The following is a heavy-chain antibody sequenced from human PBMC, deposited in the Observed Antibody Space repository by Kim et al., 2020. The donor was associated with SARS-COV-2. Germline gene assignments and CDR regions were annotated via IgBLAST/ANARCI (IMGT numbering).Heavy chain of an antibody. D-gene: IGHD2-15*01. CDR1: GGTFSSYA. J-gene: IGHJ4*02. CDR2: IIPIFGTA. V-gene: IGHV1-69*13. Sequence: SVKVSCKASGGTFSSYAISWVRQAPGQGLEWMGGIIPIFGTANYAQKFQGRVTMTADESTSTAYMELSSLRSEDTAVYYCARDGARRYCSGGSCYRFDYWGQGTLVTVSS. CDR3: ARDGARRYCSGGSCYRFDY.